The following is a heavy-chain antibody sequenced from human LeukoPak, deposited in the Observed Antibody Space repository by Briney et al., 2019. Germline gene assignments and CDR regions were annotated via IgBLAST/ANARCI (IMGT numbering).Heavy chain of an antibody. CDR2: IWFDGTNK. V-gene: IGHV3-33*01. Sequence: GGSLRLCCEPSGFTFSSYGMHWVRQAPGKGLEWVAVIWFDGTNKFYADSVKGRFTISRDNSENILYLEMTSLRVEDTAVYYCARRLRGSYGMDVWGKGTTVIVSS. J-gene: IGHJ6*03. D-gene: IGHD3-10*01. CDR3: ARRLRGSYGMDV. CDR1: GFTFSSYG.